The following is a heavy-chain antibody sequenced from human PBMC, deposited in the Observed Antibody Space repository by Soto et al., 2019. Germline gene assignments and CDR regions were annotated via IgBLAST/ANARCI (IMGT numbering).Heavy chain of an antibody. D-gene: IGHD3-10*01. J-gene: IGHJ6*02. CDR1: GFTFSSYA. CDR2: LSYDGSNK. Sequence: LRLSCAASGFTFSSYAMHWVRQAPGKGLEWVAVLSYDGSNKYYADSVKGRFTISRDNSKNTLYLQMNSLRAEDTAVYYCARDLAGPELYGMDVWGQGTTVTVSS. V-gene: IGHV3-30-3*01. CDR3: ARDLAGPELYGMDV.